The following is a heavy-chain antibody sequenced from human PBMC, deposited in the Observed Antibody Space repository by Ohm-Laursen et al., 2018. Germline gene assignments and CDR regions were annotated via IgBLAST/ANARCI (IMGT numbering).Heavy chain of an antibody. V-gene: IGHV3-23*01. CDR1: GFTFSSYA. CDR3: AKHSSGRGYRNGMDV. J-gene: IGHJ6*02. Sequence: SLRLSCAASGFTFSSYAMSWVRQAPGKGLEWVSAISGSGGSTYYADSVQGRFTISRDNSKNTLYLQMNSLRAVDTAVYYCAKHSSGRGYRNGMDVWGQGTTVTVSS. D-gene: IGHD5-18*01. CDR2: ISGSGGST.